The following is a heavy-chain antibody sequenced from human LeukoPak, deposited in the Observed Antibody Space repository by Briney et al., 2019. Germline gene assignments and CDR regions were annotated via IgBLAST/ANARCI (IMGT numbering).Heavy chain of an antibody. CDR1: GGTFSSYA. V-gene: IGHV1-69*13. CDR3: ARVRYLSWDATTVTNLLDY. J-gene: IGHJ4*02. Sequence: ASVKVSCKASGGTFSSYAISWVRQAPGQGLEWMGGIIPIFGTANYAQKFQGRVTITADESTSTAYMELSSLRSEDTAVYYCARVRYLSWDATTVTNLLDYWGQGTLVTVSS. D-gene: IGHD4-17*01. CDR2: IIPIFGTA.